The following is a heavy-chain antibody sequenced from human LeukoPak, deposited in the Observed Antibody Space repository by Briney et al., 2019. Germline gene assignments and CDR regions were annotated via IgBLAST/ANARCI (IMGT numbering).Heavy chain of an antibody. CDR3: ARERYYYGGKTWFDP. D-gene: IGHD4-23*01. J-gene: IGHJ5*02. V-gene: IGHV4-39*07. CDR2: IYYTGST. CDR1: GGYIITSDHY. Sequence: PSETLSLTCSVSGGYIITSDHYWGWIRQPPGKGLEWIGSIYYTGSTNTNPFFKSRVTVTVDTSKSQFSLNLTSVTAADTAVYYCARERYYYGGKTWFDPWGQGTLVTVSS.